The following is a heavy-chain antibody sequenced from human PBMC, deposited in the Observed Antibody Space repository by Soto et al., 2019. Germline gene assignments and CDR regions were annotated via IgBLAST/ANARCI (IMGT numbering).Heavy chain of an antibody. D-gene: IGHD6-19*01. J-gene: IGHJ4*02. CDR3: AKENSSGWLLYYFDY. V-gene: IGHV3-11*03. Sequence: GGSLRLSCAASGFTFSDYYMSWIRQAPGKGLEWVSYISSSSSYSNYADSVKGRFTISRDNAKNSLFLQMNSLRAEDTALYYCAKENSSGWLLYYFDYWGQGTLVTVSS. CDR2: ISSSSSYS. CDR1: GFTFSDYY.